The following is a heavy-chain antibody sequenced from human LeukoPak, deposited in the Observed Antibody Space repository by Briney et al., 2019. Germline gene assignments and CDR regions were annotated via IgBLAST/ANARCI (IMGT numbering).Heavy chain of an antibody. V-gene: IGHV4-39*07. Sequence: SETLSLTCTVSGGSISSSSYYWGWIRQPPGKGLEWIGSIYYSGSTYYNPSLKSRVTISVDTSKNQFSLKLSSVTAADTAVYYCASSNLRIAAAGTDFDYWGQGTLVTVSS. J-gene: IGHJ4*02. CDR2: IYYSGST. CDR1: GGSISSSSYY. D-gene: IGHD6-13*01. CDR3: ASSNLRIAAAGTDFDY.